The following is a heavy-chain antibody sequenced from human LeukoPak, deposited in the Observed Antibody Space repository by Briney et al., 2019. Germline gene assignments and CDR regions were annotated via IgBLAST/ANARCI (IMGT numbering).Heavy chain of an antibody. V-gene: IGHV4-59*01. D-gene: IGHD1-7*01. CDR1: GGSISSYY. Sequence: SETLSLTCTVSGGSISSYYWSWIRQPPGKGLEWIGYIYYSGSTNYNPSLKSRVTISVDTSKNQFSLKLSSVTAADTAVYYCARESGELGIAFDIWGQGTMVTVSS. CDR2: IYYSGST. CDR3: ARESGELGIAFDI. J-gene: IGHJ3*02.